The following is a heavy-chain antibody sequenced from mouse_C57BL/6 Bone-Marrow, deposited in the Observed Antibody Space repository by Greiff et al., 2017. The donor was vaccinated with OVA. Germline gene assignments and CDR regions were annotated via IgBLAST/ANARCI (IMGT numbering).Heavy chain of an antibody. D-gene: IGHD4-1*01. CDR2: IDPSDSYT. V-gene: IGHV1-69*01. CDR1: GYTFTSYW. Sequence: VQLQQPGAELVMPGASVKLSCKASGYTFTSYWMHWVKQRPGQGLEWIGEIDPSDSYTNYNQKFKGKSTLTVDKSSSTAYMQLSSLTSEDSAVYYCARYGANWDVDYAMDYWGQGTSVTVSS. J-gene: IGHJ4*01. CDR3: ARYGANWDVDYAMDY.